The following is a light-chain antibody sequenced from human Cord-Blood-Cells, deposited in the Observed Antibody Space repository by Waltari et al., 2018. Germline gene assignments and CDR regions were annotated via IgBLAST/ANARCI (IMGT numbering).Light chain of an antibody. CDR3: QQYGSSPRT. CDR2: GAS. J-gene: IGKJ4*01. Sequence: EIVLRQSAGTVSLSQGESGTLPCRASQSVSSSYLASYQHRPGQAPRLLIYGASSRATGIPDRFSGSGSGTDFTLTISRLEPEDFAVYYCQQYGSSPRTFGGGTKVEIK. CDR1: QSVSSSY. V-gene: IGKV3-20*01.